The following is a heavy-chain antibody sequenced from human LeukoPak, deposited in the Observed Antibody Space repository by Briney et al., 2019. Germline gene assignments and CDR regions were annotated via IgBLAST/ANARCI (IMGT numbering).Heavy chain of an antibody. D-gene: IGHD5-18*01. CDR3: ARVPGYSYGYVDY. V-gene: IGHV4-38-2*02. CDR1: GYSISSGYY. CDR2: IYHSGST. Sequence: SETLSLTCTVSGYSISSGYYWGWIRQPPGKGLKWIGSIYHSGSTYYNPSLKSRVTISVDTSKNQFSLKLSSVTAADTAVYYRARVPGYSYGYVDYWGQGTLVTVSS. J-gene: IGHJ4*02.